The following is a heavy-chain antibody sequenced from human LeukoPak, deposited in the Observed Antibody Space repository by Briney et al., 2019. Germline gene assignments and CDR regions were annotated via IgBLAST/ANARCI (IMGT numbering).Heavy chain of an antibody. Sequence: ASVKVSCKASGYTFTSYGISWVRQATGQGLEWMGWINPNSGGTNYAQKFQGRVTMTRDTSISTAYMELSRLRSDDTAVYYCARRGIAAAGTTDYFDYWGQGTLVTVSS. CDR2: INPNSGGT. CDR3: ARRGIAAAGTTDYFDY. V-gene: IGHV1-2*02. J-gene: IGHJ4*02. CDR1: GYTFTSYG. D-gene: IGHD6-13*01.